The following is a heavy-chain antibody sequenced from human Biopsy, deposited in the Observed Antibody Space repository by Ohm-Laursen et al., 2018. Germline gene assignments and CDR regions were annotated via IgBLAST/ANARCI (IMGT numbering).Heavy chain of an antibody. J-gene: IGHJ6*02. Sequence: ASVKVSCKASGYSFTSHDINWVRQATGQGLEWMGIIAPRGSDATYAQKFQSRLIMTTDTSTATVYMQLGNLTSEDTAVYFCARDRIELEATPTNADYYYFGMDVWGQGTTVTVSS. CDR1: GYSFTSHD. D-gene: IGHD1-26*01. V-gene: IGHV1-46*01. CDR3: ARDRIELEATPTNADYYYFGMDV. CDR2: IAPRGSDA.